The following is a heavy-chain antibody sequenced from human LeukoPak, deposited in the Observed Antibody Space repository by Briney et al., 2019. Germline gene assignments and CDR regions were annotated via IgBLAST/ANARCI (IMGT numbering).Heavy chain of an antibody. CDR2: ISGSGVTT. CDR1: GLTLSSYW. CDR3: AKGLWGAYYYGMDV. J-gene: IGHJ6*02. D-gene: IGHD3-16*01. V-gene: IGHV3-23*01. Sequence: GGSLRLSCAASGLTLSSYWMHWVRQAPGKGLEWVSVISGSGVTTDYADSVMGRSTISRDNSRNALYLQLDSLRAEDTAIYFCAKGLWGAYYYGMDVWGQGTTVTVSS.